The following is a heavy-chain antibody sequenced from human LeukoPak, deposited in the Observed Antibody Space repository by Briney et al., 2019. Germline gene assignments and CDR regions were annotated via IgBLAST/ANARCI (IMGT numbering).Heavy chain of an antibody. Sequence: GGSLRLSCAASGFTFSSNIMSWVRQAPGKGLEWVSGISGSGGTTYYAESVKGQFTISRDNAKNSLYLQMDSLRAEDTAVYYCARVRLGDYWCFDLWGRGTLVTVSS. V-gene: IGHV3-23*01. D-gene: IGHD4-17*01. CDR3: ARVRLGDYWCFDL. CDR1: GFTFSSNI. J-gene: IGHJ2*01. CDR2: ISGSGGTT.